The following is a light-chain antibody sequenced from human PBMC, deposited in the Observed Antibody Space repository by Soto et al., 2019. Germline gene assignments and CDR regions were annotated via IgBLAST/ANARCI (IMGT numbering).Light chain of an antibody. Sequence: EVLMTQSPATLSLSPGERATLSCWASETVATNLAWYQQKPGQAPRLLISGASTRAAGISDRFRGSGSGREFTLTISSLRSEDSAIYYCQQYFEWPPMTFGQGTKVEI. CDR3: QQYFEWPPMT. CDR1: ETVATN. V-gene: IGKV3-15*01. CDR2: GAS. J-gene: IGKJ1*01.